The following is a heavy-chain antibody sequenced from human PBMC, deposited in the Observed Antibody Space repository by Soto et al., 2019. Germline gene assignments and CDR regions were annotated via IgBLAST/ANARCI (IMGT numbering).Heavy chain of an antibody. J-gene: IGHJ4*02. V-gene: IGHV3-30*18. CDR2: ISIDGSNK. Sequence: QVQLVESGGGVVQPGRSLRLSCAASGFTFSTYGMHWVRQAPGKGPEWVAVISIDGSNKYYADSVKGRFTISRDNSKNTLYLQMNSPRADDTAVYYCAKGSEAARQELDYWGQGTLVTVSS. CDR3: AKGSEAARQELDY. D-gene: IGHD6-6*01. CDR1: GFTFSTYG.